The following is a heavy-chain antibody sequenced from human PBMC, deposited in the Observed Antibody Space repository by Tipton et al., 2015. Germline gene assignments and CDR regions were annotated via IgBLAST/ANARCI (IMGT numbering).Heavy chain of an antibody. D-gene: IGHD2-8*01. CDR2: IHYNGST. J-gene: IGHJ4*02. Sequence: TLSLTCTVSGGSISSGGYYWTWIRQHPGKGPEWIGYIHYNGSTYNNPSLKSRVTISEDTSKNQFSLKLRSVTAADTAVYYCARGGWSGHDFDYWGQGTLVTVSS. CDR3: ARGGWSGHDFDY. V-gene: IGHV4-31*03. CDR1: GGSISSGGYY.